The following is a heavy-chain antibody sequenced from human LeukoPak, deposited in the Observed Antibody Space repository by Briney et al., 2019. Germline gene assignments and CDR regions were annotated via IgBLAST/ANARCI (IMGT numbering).Heavy chain of an antibody. J-gene: IGHJ3*02. CDR3: ARDRRLLKAFDI. V-gene: IGHV3-11*01. CDR1: GFTFSDYY. Sequence: GGSLRLSCAASGFTFSDYYMSWIRQAPGKGLEWVSYISSSGSTIYYADSVKDRFTISRDNAKNSLYLQMNSLRAEDTAVYYCARDRRLLKAFDIWGQGTMVTVSS. CDR2: ISSSGSTI.